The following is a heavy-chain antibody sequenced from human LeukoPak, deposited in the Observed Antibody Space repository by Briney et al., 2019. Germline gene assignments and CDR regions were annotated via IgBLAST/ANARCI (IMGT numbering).Heavy chain of an antibody. CDR2: ISGSGDST. CDR3: AKSFRSTSLDY. D-gene: IGHD2-2*01. J-gene: IGHJ4*02. CDR1: GFTFRSYW. V-gene: IGHV3-23*01. Sequence: PGGSLRLSCAASGFTFRSYWMSWVRQAPGKGLEWVSAISGSGDSTYYADSVKGRFTISRDNSRNTLYLQMNSLRAGDTAVYYCAKSFRSTSLDYWGQGTLVTVSS.